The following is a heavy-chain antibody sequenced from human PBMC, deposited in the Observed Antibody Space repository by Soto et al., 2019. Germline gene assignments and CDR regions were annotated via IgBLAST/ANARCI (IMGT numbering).Heavy chain of an antibody. CDR2: IQPSTGRT. CDR1: GYSFTSLD. Sequence: QVQLVQSGAEVREPGASVKVSCKASGYSFTSLDINWVRQTAGQGLEWMGWIQPSTGRTGYAQKFQGRVTMTRDTTINTAYMELTTLTSDATAFYYCARGVSGGVDYWGQGTLVTVSS. D-gene: IGHD3-16*01. V-gene: IGHV1-8*01. J-gene: IGHJ4*02. CDR3: ARGVSGGVDY.